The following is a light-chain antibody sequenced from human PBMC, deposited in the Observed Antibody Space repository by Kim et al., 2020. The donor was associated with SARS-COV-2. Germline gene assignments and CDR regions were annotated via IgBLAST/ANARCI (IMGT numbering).Light chain of an antibody. CDR1: ESISDA. J-gene: IGKJ3*01. CDR2: DAS. CDR3: HQRANWPIFT. V-gene: IGKV3-11*01. Sequence: SPGERATLSGRASESISDALAWYQQRPGQAPRLRIYDASNRATGIPARFSGSGSGTDFSLTITSLEPEDFAVYFCHQRANWPIFTFGPGTKVEIK.